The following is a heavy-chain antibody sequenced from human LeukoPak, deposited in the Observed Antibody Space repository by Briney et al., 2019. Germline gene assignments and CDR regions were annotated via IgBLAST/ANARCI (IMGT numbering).Heavy chain of an antibody. J-gene: IGHJ4*02. CDR3: ARDSPFSTPGIVLVPAAMPFDY. CDR2: IIPILGIA. V-gene: IGHV1-69*04. CDR1: GGTFSSYA. D-gene: IGHD2-2*01. Sequence: ASVKVSCKASGGTFSSYAISWVRQAPGQGLEWMGRIIPILGIANYAQKFQGRVTITADKSTSTAYMELSSLRSDDTAVYYCARDSPFSTPGIVLVPAAMPFDYWGQGALVTVSS.